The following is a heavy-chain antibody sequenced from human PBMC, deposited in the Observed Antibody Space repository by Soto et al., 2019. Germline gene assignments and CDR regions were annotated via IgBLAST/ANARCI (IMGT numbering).Heavy chain of an antibody. V-gene: IGHV1-46*01. CDR1: GYTFTSYY. CDR2: INPSGGST. J-gene: IGHJ4*02. Sequence: GASVKVSCKASGYTFTSYYMHWVRQAPGQGLEWMGIINPSGGSTSYAQKFQGRVTMTRDTSTSTVYMELSSLRSEDTAVYYCARIRYHVDYGSGSYYNVGLDYWGQGTLVNVSS. D-gene: IGHD3-10*01. CDR3: ARIRYHVDYGSGSYYNVGLDY.